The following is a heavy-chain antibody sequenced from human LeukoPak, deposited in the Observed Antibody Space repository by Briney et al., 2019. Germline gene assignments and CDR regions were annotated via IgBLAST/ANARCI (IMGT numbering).Heavy chain of an antibody. Sequence: SETLSLTCTVSGDSVSSGGYYWSWIRQPPGKGLEWIGCMYHSGSAFYNPSLNSRVTISVDRSKNQFSLRLTSVTAADTAVYYCAGSLAYCGGDCYSVIDYWGQGTLVTVSS. V-gene: IGHV4-30-2*01. J-gene: IGHJ4*02. CDR1: GDSVSSGGYY. CDR3: AGSLAYCGGDCYSVIDY. D-gene: IGHD2-21*02. CDR2: MYHSGSA.